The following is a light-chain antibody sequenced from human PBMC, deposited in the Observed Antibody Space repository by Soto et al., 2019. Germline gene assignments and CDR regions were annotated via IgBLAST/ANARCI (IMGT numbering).Light chain of an antibody. CDR2: GAS. CDR1: QSVSSSN. CDR3: QQHGASSWT. J-gene: IGKJ1*01. V-gene: IGKV3-20*01. Sequence: EIVLTQSPGTLSLSPGERATLSCRASQSVSSSNLAWYQQKPGQAPRLLIYGASIRATGISDRFSGSGSGTDFTLTISRLEPEDFAVYYCQQHGASSWTFGRGTKVDIK.